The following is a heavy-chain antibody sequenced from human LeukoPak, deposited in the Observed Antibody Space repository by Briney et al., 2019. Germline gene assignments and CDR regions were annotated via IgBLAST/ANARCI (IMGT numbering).Heavy chain of an antibody. D-gene: IGHD3-10*01. CDR2: FDPEDGET. Sequence: ASVKVSCKVSGYTLTELSMHWVRQAPGKGLEWMGGFDPEDGETIYAQKFQGRVTMTEDTSTDTAYMELSSLRSEDTAVYYCARGRRHYYGSGSYPDYWGQGTLVTVSS. CDR3: ARGRRHYYGSGSYPDY. V-gene: IGHV1-24*01. CDR1: GYTLTELS. J-gene: IGHJ4*02.